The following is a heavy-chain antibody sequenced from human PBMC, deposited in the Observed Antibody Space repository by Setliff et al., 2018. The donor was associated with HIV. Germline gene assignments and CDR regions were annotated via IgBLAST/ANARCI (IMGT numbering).Heavy chain of an antibody. Sequence: PSETLSVTCSVSGASISSYYWSWIRQPPGKGLEWIGYISPTGNTNYNPSLKSRVTISTDTSKNQFSLNVRSVTAADTAVYFCAKSSPSIGYISDHWGQGTQVTVSS. J-gene: IGHJ4*02. CDR1: GASISSYY. D-gene: IGHD5-12*01. V-gene: IGHV4-59*03. CDR3: AKSSPSIGYISDH. CDR2: ISPTGNT.